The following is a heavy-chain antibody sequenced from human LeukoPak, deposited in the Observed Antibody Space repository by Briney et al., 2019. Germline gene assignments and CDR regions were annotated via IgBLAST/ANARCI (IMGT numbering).Heavy chain of an antibody. CDR2: VNHSGST. D-gene: IGHD5-12*01. CDR3: ARGLRWLPHNWFDP. J-gene: IGHJ5*02. V-gene: IGHV4-34*01. Sequence: SETLSLTCAVYGGSFSGYHWSWIRQPPGKGLEWIGEVNHSGSTNYNPSLKSRVTISVDTTMNQFSLKLSSVTAADTAVYYCARGLRWLPHNWFDPWGQGTLVTVSS. CDR1: GGSFSGYH.